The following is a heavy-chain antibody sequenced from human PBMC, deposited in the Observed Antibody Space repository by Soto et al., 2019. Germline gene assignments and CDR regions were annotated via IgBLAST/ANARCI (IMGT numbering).Heavy chain of an antibody. CDR3: ARDIWSRGTLGVADY. CDR1: GFTLSGHA. Sequence: QVQLVESGGDVVQPGTSLRLSCVASGFTLSGHAMHWVRQAPGEGLEWLAIIAADGSREYYADSVKGRFTISRDNSRNHLHQQLNRLLVEDTAIYYWARDIWSRGTLGVADYWGQGTLVTVSS. CDR2: IAADGSRE. J-gene: IGHJ4*02. V-gene: IGHV3-30-3*01. D-gene: IGHD3-3*01.